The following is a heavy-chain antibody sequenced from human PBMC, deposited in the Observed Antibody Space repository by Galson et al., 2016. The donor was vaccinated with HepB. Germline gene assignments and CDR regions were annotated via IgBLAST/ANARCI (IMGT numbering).Heavy chain of an antibody. J-gene: IGHJ4*02. CDR3: AKDTGGDCYGIFST. CDR2: ISWNSGTI. Sequence: SLRLSCAASGFSFDDYAMHWVRQAPGKGLEWVSGISWNSGTIGYVDSVKGRFTISRDNAKNSLYLQMNSLRAEDTALYYCAKDTGGDCYGIFSTWGQGTLVTVSS. D-gene: IGHD2-21*02. CDR1: GFSFDDYA. V-gene: IGHV3-9*01.